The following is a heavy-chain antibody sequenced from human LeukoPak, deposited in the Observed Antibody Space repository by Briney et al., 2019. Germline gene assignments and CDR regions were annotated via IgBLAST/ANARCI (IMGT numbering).Heavy chain of an antibody. V-gene: IGHV1-24*01. CDR3: ATPFYDILTGPLAGMDV. CDR1: GYTLTELS. Sequence: ASVKVSCKVSGYTLTELSMHWVRQAPGKGLEWMGGFDPEDGETIYAQKFQGRVTMTEDTSTDTAHMELSSLRSEDTAVYYCATPFYDILTGPLAGMDVWGQGTTVTVSS. J-gene: IGHJ6*02. CDR2: FDPEDGET. D-gene: IGHD3-9*01.